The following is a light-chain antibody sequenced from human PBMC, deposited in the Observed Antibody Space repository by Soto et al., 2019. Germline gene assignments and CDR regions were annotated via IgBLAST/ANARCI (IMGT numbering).Light chain of an antibody. Sequence: EIVLTQSPGIVSLSPGERATLSCRASQSVSSSYLAWYQQKPGQAPRLLIYGAPSRDTGIPDRFSGSGSGTDFTLTISRLEPEDFAVYYCQQYGSPVTFGQGTKVEIK. V-gene: IGKV3-20*01. CDR1: QSVSSSY. J-gene: IGKJ1*01. CDR3: QQYGSPVT. CDR2: GAP.